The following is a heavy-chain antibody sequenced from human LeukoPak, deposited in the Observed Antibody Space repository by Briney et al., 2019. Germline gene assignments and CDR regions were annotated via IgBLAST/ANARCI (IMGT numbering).Heavy chain of an antibody. CDR2: IYTSGST. V-gene: IGHV4-61*02. CDR1: GGSISSGSYY. J-gene: IGHJ3*02. D-gene: IGHD2-2*02. CDR3: ARGRDIVVVPAAIGEAFDI. Sequence: SETLSLTCTVSGGSISSGSYYWSWIRQPAGKGLEWIGRIYTSGSTNYNPSLKSRVTISVDTSKNQFSLKLSSVTAADTAVYYCARGRDIVVVPAAIGEAFDIWGQGTMVTVSS.